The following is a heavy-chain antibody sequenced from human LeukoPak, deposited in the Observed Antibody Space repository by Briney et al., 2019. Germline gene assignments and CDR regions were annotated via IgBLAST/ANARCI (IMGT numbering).Heavy chain of an antibody. D-gene: IGHD2-15*01. Sequence: SETLSLTCAAYGGSFSGYYWSWIRQPPGKGLEWIGEINHSGSTNYNPSLKSRVTISVDTSKNQFSLKLSSVTAADTAVYYCARERGGGCSGGSCSKVDYWGQGTLVTVSS. J-gene: IGHJ4*02. CDR1: GGSFSGYY. CDR3: ARERGGGCSGGSCSKVDY. V-gene: IGHV4-34*01. CDR2: INHSGST.